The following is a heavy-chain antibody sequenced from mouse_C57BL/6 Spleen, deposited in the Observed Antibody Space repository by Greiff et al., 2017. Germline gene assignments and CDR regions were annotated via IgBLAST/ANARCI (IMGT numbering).Heavy chain of an antibody. CDR2: IYPGSGST. D-gene: IGHD1-1*01. CDR3: ARAGITWDYFDY. V-gene: IGHV1-55*01. J-gene: IGHJ2*01. Sequence: QVQLKQPGAELVKPGASVKMSCKASGYTFTSYWITWVKQRPGQGLEWIGDIYPGSGSTNYNEKFKSKATLTVDTSSSTAYMQLSSLTSEDSAVYYCARAGITWDYFDYWGQGTTLTVSS. CDR1: GYTFTSYW.